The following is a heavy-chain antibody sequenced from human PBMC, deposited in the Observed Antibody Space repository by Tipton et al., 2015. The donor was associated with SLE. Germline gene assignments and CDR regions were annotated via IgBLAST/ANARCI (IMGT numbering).Heavy chain of an antibody. CDR2: ISGSGGST. D-gene: IGHD3-16*02. V-gene: IGHV3-23*01. J-gene: IGHJ4*02. CDR1: GFTFSSYA. Sequence: SLRLSCAASGFTFSSYAMSWVRQAPGKGLEWVSAISGSGGSTYYADSVKGRFTISRDNAKNSLYLQMNSLRAEDTALYYCARGVTFGGVITDYFDYWGQGTLVTVSS. CDR3: ARGVTFGGVITDYFDY.